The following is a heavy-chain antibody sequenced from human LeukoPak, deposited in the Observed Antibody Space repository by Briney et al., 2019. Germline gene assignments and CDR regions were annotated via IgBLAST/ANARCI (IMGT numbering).Heavy chain of an antibody. CDR2: IYYSGST. CDR3: ARGDSSSPCYIDY. CDR1: GVSISSYY. D-gene: IGHD6-6*01. Sequence: SETLSLTCTVSGVSISSYYWSWIRQPPGKGLEWIGYIYYSGSTNYNPSLKSRVTISLDTSKNQFSLKLSSVTAADTAVYYCARGDSSSPCYIDYWGQGILVTVSS. V-gene: IGHV4-59*01. J-gene: IGHJ4*02.